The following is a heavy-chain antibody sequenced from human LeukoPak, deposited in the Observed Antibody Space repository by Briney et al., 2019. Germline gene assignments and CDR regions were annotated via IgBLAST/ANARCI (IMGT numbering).Heavy chain of an antibody. D-gene: IGHD4-17*01. CDR2: INPSGGNT. V-gene: IGHV1-46*01. J-gene: IGHJ3*02. Sequence: ASVKVSCKASGYTFTSYYMHWVRQAPGQGLEWMGIINPSGGNTSYAQKFQGRVTMTRDTSTSTVYMELSSLRSEDTAVYYCARAWGDYLLGDDAFDIWGQGTMVTVSS. CDR3: ARAWGDYLLGDDAFDI. CDR1: GYTFTSYY.